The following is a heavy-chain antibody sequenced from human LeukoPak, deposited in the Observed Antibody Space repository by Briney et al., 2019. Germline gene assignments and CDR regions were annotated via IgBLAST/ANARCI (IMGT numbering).Heavy chain of an antibody. D-gene: IGHD3-22*01. Sequence: SETLSLTCAVYGGSFSGYYWSWIRQPPGKGLEWIGEINHSGSTNYNPSLKSRVTISVDTSKNQFSLKLSSVTAADTAVYYCARGMGRWYYDSSTFDYWGQGTLVTVSS. CDR1: GGSFSGYY. J-gene: IGHJ4*02. CDR3: ARGMGRWYYDSSTFDY. CDR2: INHSGST. V-gene: IGHV4-34*01.